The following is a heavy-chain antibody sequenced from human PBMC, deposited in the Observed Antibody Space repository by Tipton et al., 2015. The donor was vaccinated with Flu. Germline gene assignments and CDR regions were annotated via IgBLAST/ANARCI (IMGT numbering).Heavy chain of an antibody. D-gene: IGHD2-21*02. Sequence: SLRLSCAASGFTFDSYAMHWVRQAPGKGLEWVAVISYDGSNKNYADSVKGRFTIFRDNSKNTLHLQMNSLRPEDTAVYFCATDRERLPSDYWGQGTLVTVSP. CDR3: ATDRERLPSDY. V-gene: IGHV3-30-3*01. CDR2: ISYDGSNK. CDR1: GFTFDSYA. J-gene: IGHJ4*02.